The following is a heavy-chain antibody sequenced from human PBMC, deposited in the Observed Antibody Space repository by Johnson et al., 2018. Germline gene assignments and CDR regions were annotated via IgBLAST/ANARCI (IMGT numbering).Heavy chain of an antibody. CDR2: IIPIFGTA. CDR3: ARAAEVGPRDAFDI. J-gene: IGHJ3*02. V-gene: IGHV1-69*01. Sequence: VQLVESGAEVKKPGSSVKVSCKASGGTFTSYAFSWVRQAPGQGLEWVGGIIPIFGTADYAQGFQGRVTITADESTSTAYMELSSLRSEDTAVYFCARAAEVGPRDAFDIWGQGTMVTVSS. CDR1: GGTFTSYA. D-gene: IGHD2-15*01.